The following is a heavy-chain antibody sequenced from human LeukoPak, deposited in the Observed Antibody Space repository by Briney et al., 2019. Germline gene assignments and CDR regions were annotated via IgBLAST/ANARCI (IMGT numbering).Heavy chain of an antibody. CDR3: ARSYLKMASAS. V-gene: IGHV3-74*01. CDR2: INTDGSST. J-gene: IGHJ5*02. Sequence: GGSLRLSCAASGFTFSSYWMHWVRQASGKGLVWVSRINTDGSSTSYADSVKGRFTISRDNAKNSLYLQMNSLRAEDTAVYYCARSYLKMASASWGQGTLVTVSS. D-gene: IGHD3-10*01. CDR1: GFTFSSYW.